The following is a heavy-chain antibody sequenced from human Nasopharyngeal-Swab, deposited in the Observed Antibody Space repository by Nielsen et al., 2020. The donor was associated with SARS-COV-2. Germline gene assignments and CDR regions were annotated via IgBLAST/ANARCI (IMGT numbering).Heavy chain of an antibody. J-gene: IGHJ6*02. CDR2: ISGSGDTT. CDR3: AKAPYLRGLDV. CDR1: GFTFSDHY. Sequence: GESLKISCAASGFTFSDHYMDWVRQAPGKGLEWVSIISGSGDTTYYADSVKDRFTISRDNPKNTLYMQTNSLRVEDTAVYYCAKAPYLRGLDVWGQGTTVTVSS. D-gene: IGHD2-21*01. V-gene: IGHV3-23*01.